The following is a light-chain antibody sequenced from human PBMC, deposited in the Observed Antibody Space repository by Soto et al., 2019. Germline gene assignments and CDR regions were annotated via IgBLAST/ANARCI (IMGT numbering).Light chain of an antibody. CDR1: QSVSSY. CDR3: QQRSNWPFT. V-gene: IGKV3-11*01. CDR2: AAT. J-gene: IGKJ3*01. Sequence: EIVLTQSPATLSLSPGERATLSCSASQSVSSYLAWYQQKPGQAPRLLISAATNRATGTPARFSGSGSRTDFTLTISSLEPEDFAVYYCQQRSNWPFTVGPGTKVDSK.